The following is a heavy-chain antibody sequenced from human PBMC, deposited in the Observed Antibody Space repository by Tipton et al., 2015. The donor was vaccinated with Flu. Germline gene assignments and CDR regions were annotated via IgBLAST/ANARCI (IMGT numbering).Heavy chain of an antibody. CDR1: GYSISSRYY. J-gene: IGHJ4*01. D-gene: IGHD3-10*01. CDR2: INHSGST. Sequence: TLSLTCTVSGYSISSRYYWGWIRQPPGKGLEWIGEINHSGSTNYNPSLKSRVTISVDTSKNQFSLKLSSVTAADTAVYYCARGLSGSGTYQRRYFDSWGQGTLVTVSS. V-gene: IGHV4-38-2*02. CDR3: ARGLSGSGTYQRRYFDS.